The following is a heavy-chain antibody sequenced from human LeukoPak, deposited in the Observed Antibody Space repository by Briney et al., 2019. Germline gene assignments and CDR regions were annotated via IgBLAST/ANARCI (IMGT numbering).Heavy chain of an antibody. CDR2: IKQDGSVK. V-gene: IGHV3-7*01. J-gene: IGHJ3*02. Sequence: PGGSLRLSCAASGFIFSTYWMTWVRQAPGKGLEWVANIKQDGSVKQYVDSVKGRFTISRDNVKNSLYLQMNSLRAEDSADYYCSAVDVFDIWGQATMVTVSS. D-gene: IGHD2-15*01. CDR1: GFIFSTYW. CDR3: SAVDVFDI.